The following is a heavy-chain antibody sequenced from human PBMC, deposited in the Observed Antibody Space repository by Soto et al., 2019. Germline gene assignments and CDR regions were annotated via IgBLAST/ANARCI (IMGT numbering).Heavy chain of an antibody. J-gene: IGHJ4*02. CDR3: ATGPRRLSD. CDR2: ISGSSSDI. V-gene: IGHV3-11*05. D-gene: IGHD3-3*01. CDR1: GLTFSDYY. Sequence: QVQLVQSGGGLVKPGESLRLSCATSGLTFSDYYMRLIRQAPGKGLESLSYISGSSSDIKYADSVKGRFTISRDNAKKSVYLQMNGLRAEDTAVYYGATGPRRLSDWGQGTPVIVSP.